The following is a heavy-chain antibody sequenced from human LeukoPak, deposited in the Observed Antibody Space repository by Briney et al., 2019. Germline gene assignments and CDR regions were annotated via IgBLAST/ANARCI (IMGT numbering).Heavy chain of an antibody. CDR1: GFTFNAYS. CDR3: MRGATDTTRWFDP. Sequence: PGGSLRLSCAASGFTFNAYSMGWVRQAPGKGLERVSIISRASESIFYADSVKGRFTISRDNAKNSLYLQMNGLRAEDAAAYYCMRGATDTTRWFDPWGQGTLVTVSS. V-gene: IGHV3-21*01. D-gene: IGHD1-7*01. CDR2: ISRASESI. J-gene: IGHJ5*02.